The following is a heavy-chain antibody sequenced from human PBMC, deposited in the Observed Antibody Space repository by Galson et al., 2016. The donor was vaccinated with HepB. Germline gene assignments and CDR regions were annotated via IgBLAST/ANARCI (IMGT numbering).Heavy chain of an antibody. CDR3: ARDIRRGGTSRHSCFDP. CDR2: IYNSGRT. V-gene: IGHV4-31*03. J-gene: IGHJ5*02. CDR1: GGSISSGGYY. Sequence: SLTCTVSGGSISSGGYYWSWIRQHPGKGLEWIGYIYNSGRTYYNPSLKRRVTISVDTSKNQFSLKLNSVTAADTAVYYCARDIRRGGTSRHSCFDPWGQGTLVTVSS. D-gene: IGHD1-26*01.